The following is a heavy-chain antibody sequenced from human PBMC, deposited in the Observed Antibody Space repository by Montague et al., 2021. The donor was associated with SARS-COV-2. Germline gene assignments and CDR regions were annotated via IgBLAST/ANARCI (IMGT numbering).Heavy chain of an antibody. CDR2: T. CDR3: ARHYSATLPAVY. J-gene: IGHJ4*02. V-gene: IGHV4-59*08. Sequence: TNYNPSLTSRVTMSVDTSKNQFSLKVNSVTAADTAVYYCARHYSATLPAVYWGQGTLVTVSS. D-gene: IGHD2-15*01.